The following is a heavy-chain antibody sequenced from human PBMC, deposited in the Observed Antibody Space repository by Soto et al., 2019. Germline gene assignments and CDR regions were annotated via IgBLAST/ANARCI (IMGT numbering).Heavy chain of an antibody. CDR1: GFSFDHYA. V-gene: IGHV3-9*01. CDR3: AKAVGSYGNFDY. D-gene: IGHD5-18*01. CDR2: ISWNSGSI. J-gene: IGHJ4*02. Sequence: DVQLVESGGGLVQPGRSLRLSCAASGFSFDHYAMHWVRQAPGKGLEWVLGISWNSGSIGYADSVKGRFTISRDNAKNSLYLQMNSLRGEDTALYYCAKAVGSYGNFDYWGQGTLVTVSS.